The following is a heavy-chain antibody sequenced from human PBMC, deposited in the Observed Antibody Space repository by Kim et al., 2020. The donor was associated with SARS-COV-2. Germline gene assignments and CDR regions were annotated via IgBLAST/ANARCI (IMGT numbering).Heavy chain of an antibody. D-gene: IGHD5-12*01. CDR1: DGSFTDYY. V-gene: IGHV4-34*01. CDR3: ARGTGYTWWFDP. Sequence: SETLSLTCAVSDGSFTDYYWTWIRQTPGTGLEWIGETHHSGRTIYNPSPKSRVTISVETSKSQFSLTVHSVTAADTAVSYCARGTGYTWWFDPWGQETLV. J-gene: IGHJ5*02. CDR2: THHSGRT.